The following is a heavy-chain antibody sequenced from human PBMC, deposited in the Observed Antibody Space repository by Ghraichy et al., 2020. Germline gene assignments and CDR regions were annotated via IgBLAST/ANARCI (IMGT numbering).Heavy chain of an antibody. J-gene: IGHJ5*02. D-gene: IGHD7-27*01. CDR1: GYTFTGYY. CDR2: INPNSGGT. V-gene: IGHV1-2*02. CDR3: AKRGKVPISKRDNWFDP. Sequence: ASVKVSCKASGYTFTGYYMHWVRQAPGQGLEWMGWINPNSGGTNYAQKFQGRVTMTRDTSISTAYMELSRLRSDDTAVYYCAKRGKVPISKRDNWFDPWGQGTLVTVSS.